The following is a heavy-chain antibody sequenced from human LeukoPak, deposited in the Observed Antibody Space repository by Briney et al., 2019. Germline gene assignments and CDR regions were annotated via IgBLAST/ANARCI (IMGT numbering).Heavy chain of an antibody. J-gene: IGHJ4*02. Sequence: GGSLRLSCAASGFTFDDYTMHWVRQAPGKGLEWVSLISWNGGSTYYADSVRGRFTISRDNSKTSLYLQMNSLRTEDTALYYCARGNPGDYWGQGTLVTVSS. V-gene: IGHV3-43*01. CDR2: ISWNGGST. CDR3: ARGNPGDY. CDR1: GFTFDDYT.